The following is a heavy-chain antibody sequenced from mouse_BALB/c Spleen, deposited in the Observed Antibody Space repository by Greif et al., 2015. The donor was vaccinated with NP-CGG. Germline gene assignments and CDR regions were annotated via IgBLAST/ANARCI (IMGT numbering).Heavy chain of an antibody. CDR1: GYSFTSYW. Sequence: QVQLQQSGPQLVRPGASVKISCKASGYSFTSYWMHWVKQRPGQGLEWIGMIDPSDSETRLNQKFKDKATLTVGKSSSTAYMQLSSPTSEDSAVYYCARSDYDEAFAYWGQGTLVTVSA. D-gene: IGHD2-4*01. CDR2: IDPSDSET. CDR3: ARSDYDEAFAY. V-gene: IGHV1S126*01. J-gene: IGHJ3*01.